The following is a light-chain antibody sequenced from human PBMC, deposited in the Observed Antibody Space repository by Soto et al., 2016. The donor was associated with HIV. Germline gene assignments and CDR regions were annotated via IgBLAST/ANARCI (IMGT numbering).Light chain of an antibody. CDR2: DAS. CDR3: QQANSFPWT. J-gene: IGKJ1*01. CDR1: QSIGRF. V-gene: IGKV1-39*01. Sequence: DIQMTQSPSSLSASVGDRVTITCRASQSIGRFLNWYQQISGKAPNLLIYDASTLQSGVPSRFSGSGSGTDFTLIISSLQPEDFATYYCQQANSFPWTFGQGTKVEIK.